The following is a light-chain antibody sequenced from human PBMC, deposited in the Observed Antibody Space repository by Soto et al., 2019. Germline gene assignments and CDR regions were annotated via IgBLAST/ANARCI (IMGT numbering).Light chain of an antibody. CDR1: QAITSW. CDR2: SAS. CDR3: QQTRSFPLT. J-gene: IGKJ4*01. Sequence: DIHVTQSPSSVSASAGDRVTITCRASQAITSWLAWYQQKPGRAPKLLIYSASSLQSGAPSRFTGSGSGTDFTLTITSLQPDDAAVYYCQQTRSFPLTFGGGTKVDIK. V-gene: IGKV1-12*01.